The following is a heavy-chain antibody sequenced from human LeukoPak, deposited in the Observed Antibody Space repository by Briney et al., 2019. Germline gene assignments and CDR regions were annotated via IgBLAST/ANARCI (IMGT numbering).Heavy chain of an antibody. CDR2: IRYDGSNK. V-gene: IGHV3-30*02. CDR3: AKHRGLLKYYCDYTYYFDY. J-gene: IGHJ4*02. CDR1: GFTFSSYG. D-gene: IGHD4-17*01. Sequence: GGSLRLSCAASGFTFSSYGMHWVRQAPGKGLEWVAFIRYDGSNKYYADSVKGRFTISRDNSKNTLYLQMNSLRAEDTAVYYCAKHRGLLKYYCDYTYYFDYWGQGTLVTVSS.